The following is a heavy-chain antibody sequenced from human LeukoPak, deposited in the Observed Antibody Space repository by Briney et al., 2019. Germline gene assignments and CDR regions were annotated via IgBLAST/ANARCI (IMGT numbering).Heavy chain of an antibody. D-gene: IGHD1-26*01. Sequence: ASVKVSCKASGGTFSSYAISWVRQAPGQGLEWMGAFTPLFGTTKYAQKFQGRVTLSADESTLTAYMELSSLRSEDTALYFCARDDSGTYSHFDYWGQGTLITVSS. CDR1: GGTFSSYA. CDR2: FTPLFGTT. J-gene: IGHJ4*02. V-gene: IGHV1-69*13. CDR3: ARDDSGTYSHFDY.